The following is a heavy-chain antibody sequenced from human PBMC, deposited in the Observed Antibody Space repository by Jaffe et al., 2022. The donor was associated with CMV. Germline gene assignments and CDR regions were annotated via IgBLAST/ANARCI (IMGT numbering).Heavy chain of an antibody. CDR3: AKDLCRIVGDCYPDY. V-gene: IGHV3-30*18. D-gene: IGHD2-21*02. J-gene: IGHJ4*02. CDR2: ISYDGSNK. CDR1: GFTFSSYG. Sequence: QVQLVESGGGVVQPGRSLRLSCAASGFTFSSYGMHWVRQAPGKGLEWVAVISYDGSNKYYADSVKGRFTISRDNSKNTLYLQMNSLRAEDTAVYYCAKDLCRIVGDCYPDYWGQGTLVTVSS.